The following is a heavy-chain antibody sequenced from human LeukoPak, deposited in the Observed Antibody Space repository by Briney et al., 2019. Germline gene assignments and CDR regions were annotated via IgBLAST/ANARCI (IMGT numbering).Heavy chain of an antibody. J-gene: IGHJ2*01. D-gene: IGHD2-15*01. CDR2: ISADSNTI. CDR1: GFTSSIYG. Sequence: PGGSLRLSCAASGFTSSIYGMNWVRQAPGEGLEWLSYISADSNTIYYADSVKGRFTISRDNAKTSLYLQMNTLRDEDTAVYYCARDRAAPTWFFDLWGRGTLVLVSS. CDR3: ARDRAAPTWFFDL. V-gene: IGHV3-48*02.